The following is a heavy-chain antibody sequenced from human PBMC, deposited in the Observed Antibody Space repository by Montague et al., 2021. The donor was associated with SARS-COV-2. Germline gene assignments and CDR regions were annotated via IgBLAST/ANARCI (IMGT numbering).Heavy chain of an antibody. CDR2: ISYSWRP. CDR1: GGSISSYDSY. V-gene: IGHV4-31*03. D-gene: IGHD6-13*01. Sequence: TLSLTCIVSGGSISSYDSYWTWTRQHPGKGLEWIGYISYSWRPSYIVALKSRLAKSADTSDNQFSLKLTSMTAADTAVYYCARMYVPAHGTSAASYSDSSGTRTLVTGSS. CDR3: ARMYVPAHGTSAASYSDS. J-gene: IGHJ4*02.